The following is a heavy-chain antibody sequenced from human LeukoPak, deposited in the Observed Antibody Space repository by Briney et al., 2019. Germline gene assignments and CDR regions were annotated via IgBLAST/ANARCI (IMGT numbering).Heavy chain of an antibody. J-gene: IGHJ4*02. D-gene: IGHD3-16*01. CDR1: GFIFSAYS. Sequence: GGSLRLSCAASGFIFSAYSMSWVRQAPGKGLEWVAVISYDGSNKYYADSVKGRLTISRDNSKNTVYLQMNSLRAEDTAVYYCAKGARLRLGEDFDYWGQGTLVTVSS. CDR2: ISYDGSNK. V-gene: IGHV3-30*18. CDR3: AKGARLRLGEDFDY.